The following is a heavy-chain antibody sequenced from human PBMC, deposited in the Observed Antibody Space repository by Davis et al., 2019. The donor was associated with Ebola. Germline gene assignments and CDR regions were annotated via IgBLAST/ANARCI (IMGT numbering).Heavy chain of an antibody. D-gene: IGHD6-19*01. V-gene: IGHV1-69*06. CDR1: GYTFTGYY. Sequence: SVKVSCKASGYTFTGYYMHWVRQAPGQGLEWMGGIIPIFGTANYAQKFQGRVTITADKSTSTAYMELSSLRSEDTAVYYCARGGEQWLVPHFDYWGQGTLVTVSS. J-gene: IGHJ4*02. CDR3: ARGGEQWLVPHFDY. CDR2: IIPIFGTA.